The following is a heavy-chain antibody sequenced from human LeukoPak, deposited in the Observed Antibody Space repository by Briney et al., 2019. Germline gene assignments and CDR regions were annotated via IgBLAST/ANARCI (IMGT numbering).Heavy chain of an antibody. J-gene: IGHJ3*02. V-gene: IGHV4-30-2*01. CDR1: GGSISSGGYY. Sequence: SETLSLTCTVSGGSISSGGYYWSWIRQPPGKGLEWIGYIYHSGSTYYNPSLKSRVTISVDRSKNQFSLKLSSVTAADTAVYYCARATYVGTMIVVDANQVDAFDIWGQGTMVTVSS. CDR3: ARATYVGTMIVVDANQVDAFDI. CDR2: IYHSGST. D-gene: IGHD3-22*01.